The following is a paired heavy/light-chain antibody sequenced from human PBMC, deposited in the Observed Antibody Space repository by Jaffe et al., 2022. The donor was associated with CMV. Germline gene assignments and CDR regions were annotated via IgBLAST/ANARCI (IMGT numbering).Heavy chain of an antibody. CDR2: INTGNGNT. Sequence: QVQLVQSGAEVKKPGASVKVSCRTSGYTFTNYAIHWVRQAPGQRLEWMGWINTGNGNTRYSQNFQGGVTFTTDTSASTAYMELSSLKSEDTAMYYCARGRDMGVATGRQNWFDPWGQGTLVTVSS. CDR3: ARGRDMGVATGRQNWFDP. D-gene: IGHD1-1*01. J-gene: IGHJ5*02. V-gene: IGHV1-3*04. CDR1: GYTFTNYA.
Light chain of an antibody. CDR3: QQRSTWPLT. Sequence: EIVLTQSPATLSLSPGERATLSCRASQSVSSFLAWYQQKPGQAPRLLIYDASNRATGIPARFSGSGSGTDFTLTISSLEPEDFALYFCQQRSTWPLTFGGGTKVEIK. CDR1: QSVSSF. CDR2: DAS. J-gene: IGKJ4*01. V-gene: IGKV3-11*01.